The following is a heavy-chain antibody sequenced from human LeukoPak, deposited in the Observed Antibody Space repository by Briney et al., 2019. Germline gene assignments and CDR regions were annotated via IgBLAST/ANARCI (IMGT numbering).Heavy chain of an antibody. CDR2: MNPNSGNT. V-gene: IGHV1-8*03. CDR3: ARAYSSSWTNWFDP. Sequence: ASVKVSCKASGYTFTSYDINWVRQATGQGLEWMGWMNPNSGNTGYAQKFQGRVTITRNTSISTAYMELSSLRSEDTAVYYCARAYSSSWTNWFDPWGQGTLVTVSS. CDR1: GYTFTSYD. J-gene: IGHJ5*02. D-gene: IGHD6-13*01.